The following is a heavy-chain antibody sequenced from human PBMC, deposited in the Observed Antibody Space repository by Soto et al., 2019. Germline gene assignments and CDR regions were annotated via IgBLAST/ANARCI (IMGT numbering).Heavy chain of an antibody. V-gene: IGHV1-3*01. CDR2: INAGNGNT. CDR1: GYTFTSYA. Sequence: ASVKVSCKASGYTFTSYAMHWVRQAPGQRLEWMGWINAGNGNTKYSQKFQGRVTITRDTSASTAYMELSSLRSEDTAVYYCARAPPMTTVPFDYWGQGTLVTVSS. D-gene: IGHD4-4*01. CDR3: ARAPPMTTVPFDY. J-gene: IGHJ4*02.